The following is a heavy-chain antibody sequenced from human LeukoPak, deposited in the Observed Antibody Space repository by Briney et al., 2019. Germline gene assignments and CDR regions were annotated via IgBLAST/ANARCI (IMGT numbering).Heavy chain of an antibody. D-gene: IGHD2-21*02. CDR2: IYYSGST. CDR3: ARRIVVVTATKNAFDI. Sequence: KTSETLSLTCTVSGGSISSSSYYWGWIRQPPGKGLEWIGSIYYSGSTYYNPSLKSRVTISVDTSKNQFSLKLSSVTAADTAVYYCARRIVVVTATKNAFDIWGQGTMVTVSS. CDR1: GGSISSSSYY. V-gene: IGHV4-39*01. J-gene: IGHJ3*02.